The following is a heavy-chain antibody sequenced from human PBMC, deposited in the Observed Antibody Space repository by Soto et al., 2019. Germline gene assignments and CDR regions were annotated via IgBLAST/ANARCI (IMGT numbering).Heavy chain of an antibody. J-gene: IGHJ4*02. D-gene: IGHD4-4*01. CDR3: ARGSSVTTRRWFDY. Sequence: SETLSLTCTVSGGSISSYYWSWIRQPPGKGLEWIGYIYYTGSTNYNPSLKSRVTMSVDTSKNQVSLNLSSLTAADTAVYYCARGSSVTTRRWFDYWGQGTLVTVSS. V-gene: IGHV4-59*01. CDR2: IYYTGST. CDR1: GGSISSYY.